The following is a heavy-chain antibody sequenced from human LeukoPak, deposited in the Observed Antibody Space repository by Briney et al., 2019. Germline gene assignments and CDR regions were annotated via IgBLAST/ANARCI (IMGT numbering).Heavy chain of an antibody. D-gene: IGHD3-16*01. CDR2: IKQDGSEK. J-gene: IGHJ4*02. CDR3: ARDSLSPYGPFWV. V-gene: IGHV3-7*01. Sequence: GSLRLSCAPSGFTFSSYWMSWVRQAPGKGLGWVANIKQDGSEKYYVDSVKGRFTISRDNAKNSLYLQMNSLRAEDTAVYYCARDSLSPYGPFWVWGQGTLVTVSS. CDR1: GFTFSSYW.